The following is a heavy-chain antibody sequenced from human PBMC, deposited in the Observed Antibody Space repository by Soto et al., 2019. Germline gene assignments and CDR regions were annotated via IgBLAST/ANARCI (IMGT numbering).Heavy chain of an antibody. CDR3: ARSEAVPAANYYYGMDV. J-gene: IGHJ6*02. D-gene: IGHD2-2*01. Sequence: GASVKVSCKASGYTFTSYYVHWVRQAPGQGLEWMRWINPNTGGTNYAQKFQGWVTMTRDTSISTAYMELSRLRSDDTAMYYCARSEAVPAANYYYGMDVWGQGTTVTVSS. V-gene: IGHV1-2*04. CDR1: GYTFTSYY. CDR2: INPNTGGT.